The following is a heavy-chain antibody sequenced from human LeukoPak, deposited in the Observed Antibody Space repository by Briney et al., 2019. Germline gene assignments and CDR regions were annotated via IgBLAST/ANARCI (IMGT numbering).Heavy chain of an antibody. Sequence: GGSLRLSCAASGFXFSSYEMNWVRQAPGKGLEWVSYISNSGSTIYSADSVKGRFTISRDNAKNSLYLQMNSLRADDTAVYYCARELPSAAAGYFDYWGQGTLVTVSS. J-gene: IGHJ4*02. CDR3: ARELPSAAAGYFDY. CDR1: GFXFSSYE. V-gene: IGHV3-48*03. D-gene: IGHD6-13*01. CDR2: ISNSGSTI.